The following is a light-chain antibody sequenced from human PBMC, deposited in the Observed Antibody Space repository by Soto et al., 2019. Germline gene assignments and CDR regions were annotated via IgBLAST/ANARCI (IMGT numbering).Light chain of an antibody. V-gene: IGLV4-69*01. J-gene: IGLJ2*01. Sequence: QPVLTQSPSASASLGASVKLTCTLSSGHSNYAIAWHQQQPEKGPRYLMRLNSDGSHTKGDGIPARFAGSSSGAERYLIISSLQSEDEADYYCQTWGTGIHVVFGGGTKLTVL. CDR1: SGHSNYA. CDR3: QTWGTGIHVV. CDR2: LNSDGSH.